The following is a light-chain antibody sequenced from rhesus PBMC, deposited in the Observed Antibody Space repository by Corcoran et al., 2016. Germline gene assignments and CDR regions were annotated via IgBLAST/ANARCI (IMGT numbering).Light chain of an antibody. V-gene: IGKV1-69*01. CDR1: QGISNW. CDR3: QQHDNPPLT. CDR2: RAS. Sequence: DIQMTQSPSSLSASVGDRVTITCRASQGISNWLAWYQQKIGKAPKLLIKRASNMERGVPSRFSGSGSGTDFTLTISSLQPEDIATYYCQQHDNPPLTFGGGTKVELK. J-gene: IGKJ4*01.